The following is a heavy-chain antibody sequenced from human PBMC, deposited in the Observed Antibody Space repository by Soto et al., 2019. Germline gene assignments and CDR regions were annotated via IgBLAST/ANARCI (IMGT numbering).Heavy chain of an antibody. V-gene: IGHV1-18*01. CDR1: GYTFTSYG. CDR3: ARDVYYYDSSGPALDY. CDR2: ISAYNGNT. Sequence: ASVKVSCKASGYTFTSYGISWLRQSAGQGLEWMGWISAYNGNTNYAQKLQGRVTMTTDTSTSTAYMELRSLRSDDTAVYYCARDVYYYDSSGPALDYWGQGTLVTAPQ. D-gene: IGHD3-22*01. J-gene: IGHJ4*02.